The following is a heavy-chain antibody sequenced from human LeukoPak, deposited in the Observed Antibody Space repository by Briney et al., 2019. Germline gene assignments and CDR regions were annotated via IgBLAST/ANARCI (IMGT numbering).Heavy chain of an antibody. CDR3: AKGSLIAAAGTFDY. Sequence: QSGGSLRLSCAASGFTFSSYGMHWVRQAPGKGLEWVAVIWYDGSNKYYADSVKGRFTISRDNSKNTLYLQMNSLRAEDTAVYYCAKGSLIAAAGTFDYWGQGTLVTVSS. J-gene: IGHJ4*02. CDR2: IWYDGSNK. CDR1: GFTFSSYG. V-gene: IGHV3-33*06. D-gene: IGHD6-13*01.